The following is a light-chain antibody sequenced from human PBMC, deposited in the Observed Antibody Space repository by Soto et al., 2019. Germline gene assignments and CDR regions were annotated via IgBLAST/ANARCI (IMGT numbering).Light chain of an antibody. CDR3: QQYGSSSYT. V-gene: IGKV3-20*01. CDR1: QTISSGY. Sequence: EFVLTQSPGTLSLSPGERATLSCRASQTISSGYLAWYQQKPGQAPRLLIYGVSTRATGIPDRFSGSGSGTDFTLTISRLELEDFAVYYCQQYGSSSYTCGQGNKVDIK. J-gene: IGKJ2*01. CDR2: GVS.